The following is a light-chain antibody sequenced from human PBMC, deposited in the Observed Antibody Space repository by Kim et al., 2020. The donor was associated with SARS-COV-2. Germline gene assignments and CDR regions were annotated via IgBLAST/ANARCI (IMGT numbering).Light chain of an antibody. CDR1: NLSSKT. CDR3: QVWDTSADHPV. V-gene: IGLV3-21*04. Sequence: APGQTAMITCEGNNLSSKTVHWYQQRPGQLPVLVIYFDRDRPSGIPDRFSGSNSGNTATLTISRVEAGDEAFYHCQVWDTSADHPVFGGGTQLTVL. CDR2: FDR. J-gene: IGLJ2*01.